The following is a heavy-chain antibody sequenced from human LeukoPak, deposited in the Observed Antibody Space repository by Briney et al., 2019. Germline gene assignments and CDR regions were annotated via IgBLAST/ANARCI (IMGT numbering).Heavy chain of an antibody. CDR2: IKQNGSVK. V-gene: IGHV3-7*01. D-gene: IGHD3-3*02. J-gene: IGHJ4*02. CDR3: VRTSRSISSDY. CDR1: GFIFSNYW. Sequence: GGSLRLSCEASGFIFSNYWMSWVRQAPGKGLEWVANIKQNGSVKNYVDSMEGRFIISRDNAKNLLYLQMNSLGAEDTAVYYCVRTSRSISSDYWGQGTQVTVSS.